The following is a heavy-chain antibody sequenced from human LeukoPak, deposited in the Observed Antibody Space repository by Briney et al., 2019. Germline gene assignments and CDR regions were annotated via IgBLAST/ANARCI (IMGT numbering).Heavy chain of an antibody. CDR3: ATARDILTTISVGGFDY. CDR2: INPHSGGK. D-gene: IGHD5-12*01. CDR1: GYTYTGFY. J-gene: IGHJ4*02. Sequence: ASVKVSCKASGYTYTGFYMHWVRQPPGQGLEWMGWINPHSGGKNYAQNFQGRLIMTRDTSISTAYMDLSRLRSDDTAVYYCATARDILTTISVGGFDYWGQGTLVSVSS. V-gene: IGHV1-2*02.